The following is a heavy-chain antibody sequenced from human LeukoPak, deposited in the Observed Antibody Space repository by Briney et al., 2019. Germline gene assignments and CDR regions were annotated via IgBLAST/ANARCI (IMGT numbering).Heavy chain of an antibody. CDR3: ARDPHGGMDV. Sequence: GGSLRLSWAASGFTFSSYSMNWVRQAPGKGLEWVSSISSSSSYIYYADSVKGRFTISRDNAKNSLYLQMNSLRAEDTAVYYCARDPHGGMDVWGQGTTVTVSS. V-gene: IGHV3-21*01. CDR1: GFTFSSYS. CDR2: ISSSSSYI. J-gene: IGHJ6*02.